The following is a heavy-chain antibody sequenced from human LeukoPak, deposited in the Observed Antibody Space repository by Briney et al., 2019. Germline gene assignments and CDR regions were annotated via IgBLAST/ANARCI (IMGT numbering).Heavy chain of an antibody. J-gene: IGHJ3*02. D-gene: IGHD3-3*01. Sequence: SETLSLTCTVSGGSISSHYWSWIRQPPGKGLEWIGYIYYSGSTNYNPSLKSRVTISAGTSKNQFSLKLSSVTAADTAVYYCARDRRYYDFWSGYYTFDAFDIWGQGTMVTVSS. CDR1: GGSISSHY. CDR3: ARDRRYYDFWSGYYTFDAFDI. CDR2: IYYSGST. V-gene: IGHV4-59*11.